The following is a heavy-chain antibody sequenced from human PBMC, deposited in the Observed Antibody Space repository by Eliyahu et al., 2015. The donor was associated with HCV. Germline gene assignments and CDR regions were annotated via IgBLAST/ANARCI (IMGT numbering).Heavy chain of an antibody. V-gene: IGHV3-64*01. CDR3: ARVWWSSGYFDL. CDR2: ISSNGGST. D-gene: IGHD2-8*02. J-gene: IGHJ2*01. Sequence: VQLVESGGGLVQPGGSLRLSCAASGFTFSSYAMHWVRQAPGKGLEYVSAISSNGGSTYYANSVKGRFTISRDNSKNTLYLQMGSLRAEDMAVYYCARVWWSSGYFDLWGRGTLVTVSS. CDR1: GFTFSSYA.